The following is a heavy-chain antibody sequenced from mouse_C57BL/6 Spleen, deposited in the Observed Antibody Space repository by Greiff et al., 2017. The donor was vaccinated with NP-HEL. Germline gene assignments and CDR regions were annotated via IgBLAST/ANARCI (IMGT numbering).Heavy chain of an antibody. V-gene: IGHV1-77*01. CDR1: GYTFTDYY. J-gene: IGHJ1*03. CDR2: IGPGSGST. CDR3: ALSRTNYYVSSSWYLDG. Sequence: QVQLKESGAELVKPGASVKISCKASGYTFTDYYINWVKQRPGQGLEWIGKIGPGSGSTYYNEKFKGKATLTADTSSSTAYMQLSSLTSEDSAVYFRALSRTNYYVSSSWYLDGWGTGTTVTVAS. D-gene: IGHD1-1*01.